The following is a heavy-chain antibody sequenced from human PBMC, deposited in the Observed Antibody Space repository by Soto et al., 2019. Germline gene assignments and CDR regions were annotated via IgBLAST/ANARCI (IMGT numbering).Heavy chain of an antibody. Sequence: PXGSLRLSCIASGFTLSTYSMTWVRQAPGKGLEWLSYISKSSTTINYADSVKGRFTISRDNAKNSVYLEMSSLRDEDSAVYYCARDPPNFYYYGMDVWGQGTTVTVSS. CDR2: ISKSSTTI. J-gene: IGHJ6*02. CDR1: GFTLSTYS. V-gene: IGHV3-48*02. CDR3: ARDPPNFYYYGMDV.